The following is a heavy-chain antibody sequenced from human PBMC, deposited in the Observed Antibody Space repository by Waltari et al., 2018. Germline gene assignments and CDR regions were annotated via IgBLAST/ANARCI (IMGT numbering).Heavy chain of an antibody. CDR2: IYPGDCDT. J-gene: IGHJ4*02. V-gene: IGHV5-51*01. Sequence: EVQLVQSGVEVRKPGQSLKISCKGSGYSFTTYWIGWVRQMPGKGLEWMGIIYPGDCDTRYSPSFQGQVTISADNSISTAYLQWSSLKASDTAMYFCARAPTGTSSPYYFDYWGQGTLVTVSS. CDR1: GYSFTTYW. CDR3: ARAPTGTSSPYYFDY. D-gene: IGHD1-1*01.